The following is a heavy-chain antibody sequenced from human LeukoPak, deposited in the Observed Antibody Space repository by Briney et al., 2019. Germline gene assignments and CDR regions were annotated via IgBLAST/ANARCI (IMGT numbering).Heavy chain of an antibody. CDR2: IRYDGNVI. V-gene: IGHV3-30*02. D-gene: IGHD6-13*01. CDR3: AKGGSSSWDYFDY. J-gene: IGHJ4*02. CDR1: AFTFSNYA. Sequence: GGSLRLSCAASAFTFSNYAMRWVRQAPGKGLEWVAFIRYDGNVIHYADSVKGRFTISRDNSKNTLFLQMNRLRGEDTAVYYCAKGGSSSWDYFDYWGQGTLVTVSS.